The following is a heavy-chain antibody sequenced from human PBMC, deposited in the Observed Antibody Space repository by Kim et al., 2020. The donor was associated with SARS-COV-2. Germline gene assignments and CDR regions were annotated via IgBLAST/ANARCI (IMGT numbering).Heavy chain of an antibody. D-gene: IGHD3-3*01. J-gene: IGHJ6*02. CDR1: GFTFSSYA. V-gene: IGHV3-30*04. CDR2: ISYDGSNK. CDR3: ARDFSPLYDFWSGYHPGGMDV. Sequence: GGSLRLSCAASGFTFSSYAMHWVRQAPGKGLEWVAVISYDGSNKYYADSVKGRFTISRDNSKNTLYLQMNSLRAEDTAVYYCARDFSPLYDFWSGYHPGGMDVWGQGTTVTVSS.